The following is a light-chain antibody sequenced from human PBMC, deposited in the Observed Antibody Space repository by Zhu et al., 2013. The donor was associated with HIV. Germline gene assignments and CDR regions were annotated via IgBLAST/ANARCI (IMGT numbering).Light chain of an antibody. Sequence: DIRLTQSPSTLSASVGDMVTITCRASQDITSSLAWYQQKSGKAPKLLIYKASSLESGVPSRFSGSGSGTEFTLTISSLQPDDFATYYCQQYNTFPRTFGQGTKVEIK. J-gene: IGKJ1*01. CDR2: KAS. CDR1: QDITSS. V-gene: IGKV1-5*03. CDR3: QQYNTFPRT.